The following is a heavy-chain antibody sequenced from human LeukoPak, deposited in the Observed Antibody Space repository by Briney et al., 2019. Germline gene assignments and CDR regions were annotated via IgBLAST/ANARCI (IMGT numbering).Heavy chain of an antibody. V-gene: IGHV3-53*01. CDR1: GLSVSTTY. CDR2: IYSGGGT. CDR3: VGEDKY. D-gene: IGHD2-15*01. Sequence: PGGSLRLSCAASGLSVSTTYMTWVRQAPGKGLEWVSVIYSGGGTNYADSMKGRFRTSRDNSKNTLYLQMNSLRAEDTAVYYCVGEDKYWGQGTLVTVAS. J-gene: IGHJ4*02.